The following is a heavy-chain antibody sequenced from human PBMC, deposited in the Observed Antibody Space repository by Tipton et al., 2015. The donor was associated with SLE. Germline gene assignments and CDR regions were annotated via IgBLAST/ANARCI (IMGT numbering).Heavy chain of an antibody. CDR3: ARGVMGAPRMDV. Sequence: QLVQSGGEVKKPGASVKVSCQASGYTFTRYGITWVRQAPGQGLEWMGWISTFNANTYYAQNLQDRLTMTTDTSTSTAYMELRSLRSDDTAVYYCARGVMGAPRMDVWGQGTTVTVSS. CDR2: ISTFNANT. CDR1: GYTFTRYG. J-gene: IGHJ6*02. V-gene: IGHV1-18*01. D-gene: IGHD1-26*01.